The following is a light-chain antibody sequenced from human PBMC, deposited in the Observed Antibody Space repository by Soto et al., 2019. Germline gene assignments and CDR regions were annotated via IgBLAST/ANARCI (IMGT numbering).Light chain of an antibody. V-gene: IGKV4-1*01. CDR3: QKFSRNNSPPT. CDR2: WAY. CDR1: QSLFHSPNKKNS. Sequence: DIVLTQSPDSLPVSLGGRATIYCKSSQSLFHSPNKKNSLAWYQQKPGQAPKLLIYWAYVRASGVPARFSGSGAGTDFTLPINDLRGEDFALYFCQKFSRNNSPPTFGPGT. J-gene: IGKJ3*01.